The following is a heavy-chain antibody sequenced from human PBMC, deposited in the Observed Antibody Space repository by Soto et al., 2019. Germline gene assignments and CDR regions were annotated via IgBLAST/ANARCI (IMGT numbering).Heavy chain of an antibody. J-gene: IGHJ1*01. CDR3: SRGAWEYTSSCYKY. V-gene: IGHV1-18*04. CDR1: GYTFTSSG. Sequence: QVQLVQSGTEVKKPGASVKVSCKASGYTFTSSGISWVRQAPGQGLEWMGWISPYSANTNYAQKFQGRVTMTTDTPARTAYMELRSLTSDDTAVYSCSRGAWEYTSSCYKYWGPGTLVTVSS. D-gene: IGHD6-13*01. CDR2: ISPYSANT.